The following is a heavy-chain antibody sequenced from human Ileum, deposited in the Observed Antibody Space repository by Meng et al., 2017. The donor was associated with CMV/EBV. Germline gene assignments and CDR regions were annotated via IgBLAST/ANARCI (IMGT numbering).Heavy chain of an antibody. CDR2: INHSGST. CDR1: CGSFSNYY. Sequence: QVQLQQWGAGLLKPSETLPLTCAVYCGSFSNYYWTWIRQPPGKGLEWIGAINHSGSTYYDTSLKSRVTIAVDPPKNQFSLKLTSVTAADTAVYYCAGSPGGFWSDLWCQGTLVTVSS. CDR3: AGSPGGFWSDL. J-gene: IGHJ4*02. D-gene: IGHD3-3*01. V-gene: IGHV4-34*02.